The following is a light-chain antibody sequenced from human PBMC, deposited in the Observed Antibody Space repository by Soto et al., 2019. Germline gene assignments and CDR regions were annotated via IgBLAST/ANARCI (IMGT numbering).Light chain of an antibody. CDR3: SSYTSSSTYV. Sequence: QSALTQPASVSGSPGQSITISCTGTGSDVGGYDYVSWYQHHPGKAPKVMIYEVTNRPSGVSNRFSGSKSDNTASLTISGLLAEDEADYYCSSYTSSSTYVFGTGTKVTVL. CDR1: GSDVGGYDY. J-gene: IGLJ1*01. V-gene: IGLV2-14*01. CDR2: EVT.